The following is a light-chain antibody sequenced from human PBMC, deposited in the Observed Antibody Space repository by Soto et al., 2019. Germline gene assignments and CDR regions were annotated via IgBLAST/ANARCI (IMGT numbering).Light chain of an antibody. Sequence: EIVLTQSPATLSFSPGERATLSCRASQSVGTHLGWYQQKPGQAPRLLIYDASNRATGIPARFSGSGSGTDFTLTISSLEPEDFAVYYCQQGTNWPLYTFGRGTKLEIK. CDR3: QQGTNWPLYT. CDR1: QSVGTH. CDR2: DAS. V-gene: IGKV3-11*01. J-gene: IGKJ2*01.